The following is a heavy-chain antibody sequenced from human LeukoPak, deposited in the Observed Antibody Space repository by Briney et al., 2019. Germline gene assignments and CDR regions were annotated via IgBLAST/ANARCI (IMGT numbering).Heavy chain of an antibody. J-gene: IGHJ6*03. V-gene: IGHV1-24*01. Sequence: ASVKVSCKGSGYSVTELSMHWVRLATATGLEWMGGFDPEDGETIYAQKFQGRVTMTEDTSTDTAYMELSSLRSEDTAVYYCATAGFKDYYYYYMDVWGKGTTVTFSS. CDR1: GYSVTELS. CDR3: ATAGFKDYYYYYMDV. D-gene: IGHD3-3*01. CDR2: FDPEDGET.